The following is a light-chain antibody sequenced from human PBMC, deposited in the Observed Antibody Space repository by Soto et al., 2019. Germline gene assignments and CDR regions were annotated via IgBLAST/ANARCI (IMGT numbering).Light chain of an antibody. V-gene: IGKV3-15*01. Sequence: ERATLSCRASQSVSSNLAWYQQKPGQAPRLLIYGASTRATGIPARFSGSGSGTEFTLTISSLQSEDFAVYYCQQYNNRATFGQGTKVDIK. CDR2: GAS. CDR3: QQYNNRAT. CDR1: QSVSSN. J-gene: IGKJ1*01.